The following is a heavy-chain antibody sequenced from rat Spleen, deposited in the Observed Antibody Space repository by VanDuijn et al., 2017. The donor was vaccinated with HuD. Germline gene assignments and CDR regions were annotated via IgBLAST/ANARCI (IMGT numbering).Heavy chain of an antibody. D-gene: IGHD1-12*02. CDR2: ISTSGGST. CDR3: ARHYDGSYYYYWYFDF. Sequence: EVQLVESGGGLVQPGRSMKLSCAASGFTFSSFPMAWVRQAPTKGLEWVATISTSGGSTYYRDSVKGRFTISRDNAKSTLYLQMDSLRSEDTATYYCARHYDGSYYYYWYFDFWGPGTMVTVSS. J-gene: IGHJ1*01. CDR1: GFTFSSFP. V-gene: IGHV5-46*01.